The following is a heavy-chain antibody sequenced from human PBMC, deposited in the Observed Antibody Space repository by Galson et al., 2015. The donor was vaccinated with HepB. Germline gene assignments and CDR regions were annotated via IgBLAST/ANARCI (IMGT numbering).Heavy chain of an antibody. Sequence: SVKVSCKASGYTFTSYGISWVRQAPGQGLEWMGWISAYNGNTNYALKLQGRVTMTTDTSTSTAYMELRSLRSDDTAVYYCATRGDILTGYYDTFDYWGQGTLVTVSS. V-gene: IGHV1-18*04. CDR1: GYTFTSYG. CDR2: ISAYNGNT. J-gene: IGHJ4*02. D-gene: IGHD3-9*01. CDR3: ATRGDILTGYYDTFDY.